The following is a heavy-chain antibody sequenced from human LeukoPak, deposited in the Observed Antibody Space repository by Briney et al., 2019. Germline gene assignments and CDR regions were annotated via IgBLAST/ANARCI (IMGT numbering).Heavy chain of an antibody. CDR1: GGSLSGSRFH. D-gene: IGHD6-19*01. CDR2: LYSGRST. CDR3: ARGTPVAGNEYFQH. Sequence: SETLSLTCSVSGGSLSGSRFHWGWVRQSPGKGLEWLGSLYSGRSTYQNPSLSSRVTISEDTSKNQFSLKLTSVTAADTAVYYCARGTPVAGNEYFQHWGQGSLVIVSS. J-gene: IGHJ1*01. V-gene: IGHV4-39*07.